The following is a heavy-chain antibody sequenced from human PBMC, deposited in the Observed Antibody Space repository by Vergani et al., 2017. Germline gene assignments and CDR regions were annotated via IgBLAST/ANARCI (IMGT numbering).Heavy chain of an antibody. CDR1: GFTFSSYA. Sequence: EVQLVESGGGLVQPGGSLRLSCSASGFTFSSYAMHWVRQAPGKGLEYVSAISSNGGSTYYADSVKGRFTISRDNSKNTLYLQMSRLRAEDTAVYYCVKTSVGATTRFDYWGQGTLVTVSS. CDR3: VKTSVGATTRFDY. D-gene: IGHD1-26*01. CDR2: ISSNGGST. V-gene: IGHV3-64D*06. J-gene: IGHJ4*02.